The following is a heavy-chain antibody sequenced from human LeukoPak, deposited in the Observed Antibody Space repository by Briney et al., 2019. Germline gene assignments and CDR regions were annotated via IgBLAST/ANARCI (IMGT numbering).Heavy chain of an antibody. Sequence: GRSLRLSCAASGFTFSNYAMHWVRQAPGKGLEWVAVISYDGSNKYYADSVKGRFTISRDNSKNTLYLQMNSLRAEDTAVYYCAKEMPIAVAGKGTHFDYWGQGTLVTVSS. CDR2: ISYDGSNK. V-gene: IGHV3-30*04. J-gene: IGHJ4*02. CDR1: GFTFSNYA. D-gene: IGHD6-19*01. CDR3: AKEMPIAVAGKGTHFDY.